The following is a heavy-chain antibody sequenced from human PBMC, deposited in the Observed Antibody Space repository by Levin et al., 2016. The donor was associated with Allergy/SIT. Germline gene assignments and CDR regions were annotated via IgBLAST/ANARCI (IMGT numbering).Heavy chain of an antibody. D-gene: IGHD2-2*01. CDR3: ARDLVRCSSTSCHTTLYYGMDV. J-gene: IGHJ6*02. CDR2: ISSSSSYI. Sequence: WIRQPPGKGLEWVSSISSSSSYIYYADSVKGRFTISRDNAKNSLYLQMNSLRAEDTAVYYCARDLVRCSSTSCHTTLYYGMDVWGQGTTVTVSS. V-gene: IGHV3-21*01.